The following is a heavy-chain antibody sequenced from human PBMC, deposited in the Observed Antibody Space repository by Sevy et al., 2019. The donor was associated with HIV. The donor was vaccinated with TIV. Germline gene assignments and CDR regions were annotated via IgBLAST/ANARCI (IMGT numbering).Heavy chain of an antibody. CDR2: ISYDGNTK. Sequence: GGSLRLSCAVSGFTFSSFAMHWVRQAPGKGLEWVAVISYDGNTKSYADSVKGRFTISRDISENTRYLQMNYLRADDTAVYFCARGDFWSGYHATEGAINYWGQGTLVTVSS. J-gene: IGHJ4*02. CDR1: GFTFSSFA. D-gene: IGHD3-3*01. CDR3: ARGDFWSGYHATEGAINY. V-gene: IGHV3-30-3*01.